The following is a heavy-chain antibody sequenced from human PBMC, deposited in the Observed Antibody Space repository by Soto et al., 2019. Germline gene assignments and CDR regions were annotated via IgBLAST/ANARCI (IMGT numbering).Heavy chain of an antibody. D-gene: IGHD5-12*01. Sequence: GASVKVSCKASGGTFSSYTISWVRQAPGQGLEWMGRIIPILGIANYAQKFQGRVTITADKSTSTAYMELSSLRSEDTAVYYCAKDAYSGYDPFDYWGQGTLVTVSS. CDR3: AKDAYSGYDPFDY. J-gene: IGHJ4*02. V-gene: IGHV1-69*04. CDR1: GGTFSSYT. CDR2: IIPILGIA.